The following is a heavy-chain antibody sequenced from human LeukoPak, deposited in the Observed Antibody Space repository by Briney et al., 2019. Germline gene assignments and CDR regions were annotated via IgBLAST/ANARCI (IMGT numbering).Heavy chain of an antibody. CDR1: GGSISSGDYY. J-gene: IGHJ6*04. Sequence: SETLSLTCTVSGGSISSGDYYWSWIRQPPGKGLEWIGYIYYRGSTYYNPSLKSRVTISVDTSKNQFSLKLSSVTAADTAVYYCARAWGDYYGMDVWGKGTTVTVSS. D-gene: IGHD1-26*01. V-gene: IGHV4-30-4*01. CDR3: ARAWGDYYGMDV. CDR2: IYYRGST.